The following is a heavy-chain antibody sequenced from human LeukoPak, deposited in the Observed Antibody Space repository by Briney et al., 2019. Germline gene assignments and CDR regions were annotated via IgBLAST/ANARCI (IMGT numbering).Heavy chain of an antibody. CDR3: ARELGNSRYWPY. CDR2: LSGSGGST. J-gene: IGHJ4*02. Sequence: GGSLTLYCRTSGFICRDYVMTWVRLAQGLGLVWVSALSGSGGSTYYADSVKGRFTISRDNSKNNLYLQMNSRRTGGTFVRYWARELGNSRYWPYWGERTLVTLSS. D-gene: IGHD3-22*01. V-gene: IGHV3-23*01. CDR1: GFICRDYV.